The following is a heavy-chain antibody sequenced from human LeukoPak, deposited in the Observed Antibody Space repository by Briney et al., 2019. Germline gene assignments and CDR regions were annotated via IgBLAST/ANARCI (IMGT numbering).Heavy chain of an antibody. CDR3: ARGLELERRLSFQY. CDR1: GGSTFSRNYI. J-gene: IGHJ4*02. Sequence: RPSPAAGGSTFSRNYIWCVSHPPPGGRVGVLGSIYYSGSTNYNPSLKSRVNISVDTYKNQFSLKLSSVTAADTAVYYCARGLELERRLSFQYWGQGTLVRVSS. D-gene: IGHD1-1*01. CDR2: IYYSGST. V-gene: IGHV4-39*07.